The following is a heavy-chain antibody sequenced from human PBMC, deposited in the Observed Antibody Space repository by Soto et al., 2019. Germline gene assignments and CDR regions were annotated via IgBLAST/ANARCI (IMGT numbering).Heavy chain of an antibody. CDR1: GFTFSSYG. V-gene: IGHV3-30*03. Sequence: GGSPRLSCAASGFTFSSYGMHWFRQAPGKGLEWVAVISYDGSNKYYADSVKGRFTISRDNSKNTLYLQMNSLRAEDTAVYYCVICVDSSSSAPGSGYCGQGTLVTVSS. CDR3: VICVDSSSSAPGSGY. D-gene: IGHD6-6*01. J-gene: IGHJ4*02. CDR2: ISYDGSNK.